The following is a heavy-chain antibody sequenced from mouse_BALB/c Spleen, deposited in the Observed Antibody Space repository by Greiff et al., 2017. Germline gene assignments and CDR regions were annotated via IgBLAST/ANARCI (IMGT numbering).Heavy chain of an antibody. Sequence: VKLVESGPGLVAPSQSLSITCTVSGFSLTSYGVHWVRQPPGKGLEWLGVIWAGGSTNYNSALMSRLSISKDNSKSQVFLKMNSLQTYYTAIYYCAREYGNYFYAIDFWGQGTSVTVSS. CDR2: IWAGGST. D-gene: IGHD2-10*02. J-gene: IGHJ4*01. CDR3: AREYGNYFYAIDF. V-gene: IGHV2-9*02. CDR1: GFSLTSYG.